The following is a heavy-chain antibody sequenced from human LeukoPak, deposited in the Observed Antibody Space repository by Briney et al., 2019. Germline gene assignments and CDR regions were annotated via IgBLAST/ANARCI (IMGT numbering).Heavy chain of an antibody. CDR3: AKLTSGSPNWFDP. J-gene: IGHJ5*02. CDR2: IKQDGSET. D-gene: IGHD1-26*01. V-gene: IGHV3-7*03. Sequence: GGSLRLSCAASGFTFRSYWMTWVRQSPGKGLEWVANIKQDGSETYHVDSVKGRFTISRDNAKDSLYLEMNSLRAEDTAVYYCAKLTSGSPNWFDPWGQGTLVTVSS. CDR1: GFTFRSYW.